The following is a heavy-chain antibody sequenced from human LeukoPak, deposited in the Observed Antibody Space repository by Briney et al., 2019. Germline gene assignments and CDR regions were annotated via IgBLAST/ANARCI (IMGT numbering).Heavy chain of an antibody. V-gene: IGHV3-30*02. CDR1: GFTFSSYG. J-gene: IGHJ5*02. D-gene: IGHD4-23*01. CDR2: IRYDGSNK. CDR3: ARLDGNVDNWFDP. Sequence: PGGSLRLSCAASGFTFSSYGMHWVRQAPGKGLEWVAFIRYDGSNKYYADSVKGRFTISRDNSKNTLYLQMNSLRAEDTAVYYCARLDGNVDNWFDPWGQGTLVTVSS.